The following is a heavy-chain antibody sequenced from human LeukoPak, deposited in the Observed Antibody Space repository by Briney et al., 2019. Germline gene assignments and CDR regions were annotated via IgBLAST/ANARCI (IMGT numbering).Heavy chain of an antibody. CDR2: ISSSSSTI. CDR1: GFTFSSYS. V-gene: IGHV3-48*01. D-gene: IGHD3-3*01. Sequence: GGSLRLSCAASGFTFSSYSMNWVRQAPGKGLEWVSYISSSSSTIYYADSVKGRFTISRGNAKNSLYLQMNSLRAEDTAVYYCAGTYDFWSGYPKGGPFDYWGQGTLVTVSS. J-gene: IGHJ4*02. CDR3: AGTYDFWSGYPKGGPFDY.